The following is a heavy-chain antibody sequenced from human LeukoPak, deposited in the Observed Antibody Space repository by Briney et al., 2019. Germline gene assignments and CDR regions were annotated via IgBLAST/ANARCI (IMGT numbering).Heavy chain of an antibody. CDR1: GFTFSSYW. V-gene: IGHV3-7*01. CDR3: ARELVVGATISTDAFDI. Sequence: GGSPRLXCAASGFTFSSYWMSWVRQAPGKGLEWVANIKQDGSEKYYVDSVKGRFTISRDNTKNSLYLQMNSLRAEDTAVYYCARELVVGATISTDAFDIWGQGTMVTVSS. D-gene: IGHD1-26*01. CDR2: IKQDGSEK. J-gene: IGHJ3*02.